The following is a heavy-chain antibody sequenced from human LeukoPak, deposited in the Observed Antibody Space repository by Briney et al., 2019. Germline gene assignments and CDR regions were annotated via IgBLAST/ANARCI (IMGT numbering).Heavy chain of an antibody. V-gene: IGHV3-21*01. CDR1: GFTFSSYS. CDR3: ARDGVPDCSSTSCYGWFDP. D-gene: IGHD2-2*01. Sequence: VSLRLSCAASGFTFSSYSMNWVRQAPGKGLEWVSSISSSSSYIYYADSVKGRFTISRDNAKNSLYLQMNSLRAEDTAVYYCARDGVPDCSSTSCYGWFDPWGQGTLVTVSS. CDR2: ISSSSSYI. J-gene: IGHJ5*02.